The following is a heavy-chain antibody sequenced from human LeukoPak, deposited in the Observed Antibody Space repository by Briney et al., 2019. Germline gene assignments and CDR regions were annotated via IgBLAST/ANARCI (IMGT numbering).Heavy chain of an antibody. CDR3: ARSSYYDSTYGMDV. D-gene: IGHD3-22*01. Sequence: ASVKVSCKASGYTFTSYGISWVRQAPGQGLEWMGWISAYNGNTNYAQKLQGRVTMTTDTSTSTAYMELRSLRSDDTAVYYCARSSYYDSTYGMDVWGQGTTVTVSS. V-gene: IGHV1-18*01. J-gene: IGHJ6*02. CDR1: GYTFTSYG. CDR2: ISAYNGNT.